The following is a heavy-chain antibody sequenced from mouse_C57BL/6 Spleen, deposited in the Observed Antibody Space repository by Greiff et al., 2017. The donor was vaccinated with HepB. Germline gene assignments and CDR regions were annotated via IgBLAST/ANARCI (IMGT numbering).Heavy chain of an antibody. CDR2: INPNNGGT. CDR3: ARFITTVRWYFDV. D-gene: IGHD1-1*01. CDR1: GYTFTDYN. J-gene: IGHJ1*03. V-gene: IGHV1-22*01. Sequence: VQLKESGPELVKPGASVKMSCKASGYTFTDYNMHWVKQSHGKSLEWIGYINPNNGGTSYNQKFKGKATLTVNKSSSTAYMELRSLTSEDSAVYYCARFITTVRWYFDVWGTGTTVTVSS.